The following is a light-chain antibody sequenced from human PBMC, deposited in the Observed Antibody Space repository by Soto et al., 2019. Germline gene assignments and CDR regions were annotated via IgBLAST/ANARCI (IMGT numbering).Light chain of an antibody. J-gene: IGKJ4*01. CDR2: DAS. CDR3: QQRSSWPPPT. V-gene: IGKV3-11*01. Sequence: EIVLTQSPATLSLSPGERATLSCRASQSVNSYLAWYQQRPGQAPRLLIYDASNGATGIPARFSGSGSGTDFTLTISSLEPEDFAIYYCQQRSSWPPPTFGGGTRVDMK. CDR1: QSVNSY.